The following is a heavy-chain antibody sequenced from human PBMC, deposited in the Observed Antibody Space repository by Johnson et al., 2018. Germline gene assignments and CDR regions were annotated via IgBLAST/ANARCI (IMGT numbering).Heavy chain of an antibody. D-gene: IGHD3-22*01. CDR2: ISGSGNIT. Sequence: VQLVESGGGLVQPGGSLRLSCAASGFTFSSYAMSWVRQAPGKGLEWVSAISGSGNITYYADSVKGRFTFSRDNSKNTLYLQMNSLRAEDTAVYYCAKDREYDSSVYYSEYFQHWGQGTLVTVSS. J-gene: IGHJ1*01. V-gene: IGHV3-23*04. CDR1: GFTFSSYA. CDR3: AKDREYDSSVYYSEYFQH.